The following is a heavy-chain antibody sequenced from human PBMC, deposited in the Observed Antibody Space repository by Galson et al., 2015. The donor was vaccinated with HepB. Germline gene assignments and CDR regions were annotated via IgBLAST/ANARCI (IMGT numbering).Heavy chain of an antibody. CDR3: AKDGRMVANNPYHFHY. CDR1: GFTFTRYA. CDR2: ITSSGGKT. D-gene: IGHD2-15*01. J-gene: IGHJ4*02. V-gene: IGHV3-23*01. Sequence: SLRLSCAASGFTFTRYAMTWVRQAPGKGLEWVASITSSGGKTYYPDSVRGRFTISRNNSKNTLFLQLNSLRAEDTAVYYCAKDGRMVANNPYHFHYWGQGTLVTCAS.